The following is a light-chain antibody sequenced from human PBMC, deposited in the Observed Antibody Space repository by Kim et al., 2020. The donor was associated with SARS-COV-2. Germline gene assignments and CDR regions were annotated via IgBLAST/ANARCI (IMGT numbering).Light chain of an antibody. J-gene: IGKJ4*01. CDR3: QQRSNWPPVT. CDR2: DSS. Sequence: LSPGERAPPSCRASQSIGNYLAWYQQKPGQAPRLLIYDSSNRATGIPARFSGSGSGTDFTLTIGSLEPEDFAVYYCQQRSNWPPVTFGGGTKVEI. CDR1: QSIGNY. V-gene: IGKV3-11*01.